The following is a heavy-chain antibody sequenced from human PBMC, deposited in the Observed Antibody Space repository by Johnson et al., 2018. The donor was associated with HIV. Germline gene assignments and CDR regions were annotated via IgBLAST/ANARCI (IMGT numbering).Heavy chain of an antibody. Sequence: VQLVESGGGLVKPGGSLRLSCAVSGFTFSDYYMSWIRQAPGKGLEWISYISGGGSAIYYADPVRGRFTISRDNAKNSLYLQMNSRRAEETAVYYCARVRGGTSHGAFDIWGQGTMVTVSS. CDR3: ARVRGGTSHGAFDI. J-gene: IGHJ3*02. CDR1: GFTFSDYY. V-gene: IGHV3-11*04. CDR2: ISGGGSAI.